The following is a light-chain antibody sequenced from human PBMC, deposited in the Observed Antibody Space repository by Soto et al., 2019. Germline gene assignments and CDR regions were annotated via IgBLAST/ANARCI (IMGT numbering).Light chain of an antibody. CDR2: ADS. Sequence: EIVLTQSPATLSLSPGETATLSCRASQSVSGYIGWYQQKPGQAPRLLIYADSNRATGIPARFSGSGSGTDFTLTISSLEPEDFAVYYCQQRLHWPLTFGQGTRLEI. V-gene: IGKV3-11*01. CDR1: QSVSGY. J-gene: IGKJ5*01. CDR3: QQRLHWPLT.